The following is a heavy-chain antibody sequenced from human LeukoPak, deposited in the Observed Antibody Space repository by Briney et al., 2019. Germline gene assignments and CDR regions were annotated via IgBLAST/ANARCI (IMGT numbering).Heavy chain of an antibody. CDR3: ARGANWFDP. J-gene: IGHJ5*02. Sequence: TGGSLRLSCAASGFTFDDCGMSWVRQAPGKGLEWVSAISGSGGSTYYADSVKGRFTISRDNAKNSLYLQMNSLRAEDTAVYYCARGANWFDPWGQGTLVTVSS. D-gene: IGHD4/OR15-4a*01. CDR1: GFTFDDCG. CDR2: ISGSGGST. V-gene: IGHV3-23*01.